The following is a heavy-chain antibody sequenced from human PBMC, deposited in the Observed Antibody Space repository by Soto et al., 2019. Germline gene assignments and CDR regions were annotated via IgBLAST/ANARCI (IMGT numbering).Heavy chain of an antibody. D-gene: IGHD3-3*01. CDR1: GFTFSTYG. Sequence: GGSLRLSCAGSGFTFSTYGMNGVRQAPGKRLEWVANIKEDGSEKNYVDSVKGRFTISRDNAKNSLYLQMNILRAEATAVSYFARYYERSPRSWIHPRGMGPLVTVS. J-gene: IGHJ5*02. CDR3: ARYYERSPRSWIHP. CDR2: IKEDGSEK. V-gene: IGHV3-7*01.